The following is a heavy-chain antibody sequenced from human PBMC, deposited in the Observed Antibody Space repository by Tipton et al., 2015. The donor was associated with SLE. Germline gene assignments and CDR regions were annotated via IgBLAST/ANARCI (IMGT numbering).Heavy chain of an antibody. CDR1: GFTFSSYS. CDR3: AVGSDCSK. V-gene: IGHV3-23*01. D-gene: IGHD2-21*02. CDR2: IRGSGVTT. J-gene: IGHJ4*02. Sequence: GSLRLSCAASGFTFSSYSMTWIRQAPGKGLEWVASIRGSGVTTYYAGSVKGRFTISRDNAKNTVSLQMDSLRVEDTAEYCCAVGSDCSKWGQGTPVTVSS.